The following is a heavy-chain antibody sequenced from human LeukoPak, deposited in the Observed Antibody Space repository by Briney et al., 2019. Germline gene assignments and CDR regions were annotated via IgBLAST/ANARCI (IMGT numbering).Heavy chain of an antibody. Sequence: ASVKVSCKAPGGTFSSYAISWVRQAPAQGLEWMGRIIPIFGTANYAQKFQGRVTITTDESTSTAYMELSSLRSEDTAVYYCASCRGELDYYYMDVWGKGTTVTVSS. CDR3: ASCRGELDYYYMDV. D-gene: IGHD2-15*01. CDR2: IIPIFGTA. CDR1: GGTFSSYA. V-gene: IGHV1-69*05. J-gene: IGHJ6*03.